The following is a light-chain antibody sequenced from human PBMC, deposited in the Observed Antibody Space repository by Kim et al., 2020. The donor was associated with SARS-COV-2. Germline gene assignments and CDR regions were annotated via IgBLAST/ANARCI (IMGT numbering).Light chain of an antibody. Sequence: NFMLTQPHSVSESPGKTITISCTRTSGSIGANFVQWYQLRPGSAPTTVIYRDTERPSGVPDRFSGSIDFSSNSASLTISGLRTEDEADYYCQSYDGSNHRVFGGGTKVTVL. V-gene: IGLV6-57*04. CDR3: QSYDGSNHRV. CDR1: SGSIGANF. CDR2: RDT. J-gene: IGLJ3*02.